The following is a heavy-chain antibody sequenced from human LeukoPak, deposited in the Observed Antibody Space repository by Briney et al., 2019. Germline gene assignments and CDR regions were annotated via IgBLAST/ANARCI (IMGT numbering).Heavy chain of an antibody. J-gene: IGHJ4*02. V-gene: IGHV3-23*01. CDR2: IGGGDP. D-gene: IGHD1-26*01. Sequence: GGSLRLSCAASGLTFNIFGMTWVRQPPGRGLEWVSSIGGGDPYYADSVKGRFTVSRDNSRSTVYLQMSSLSAEDTAVYYCVKDAIPMNSMWDYFDCWGQGTLVTVSS. CDR3: VKDAIPMNSMWDYFDC. CDR1: GLTFNIFG.